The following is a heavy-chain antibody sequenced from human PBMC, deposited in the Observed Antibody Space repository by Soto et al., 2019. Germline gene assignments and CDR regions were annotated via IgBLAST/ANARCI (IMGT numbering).Heavy chain of an antibody. V-gene: IGHV3-23*01. CDR3: AKDQGVSGAYSYGYDY. D-gene: IGHD5-18*01. Sequence: PGGSLRLSCAASGFTFSSHAMSWVRQAPAKGLEWVSAISGSGRSTYYADSAKGRFTISRDNSKNTVYLQMNGLRAEDRAVYYCAKDQGVSGAYSYGYDYWGLGTLVTVSS. J-gene: IGHJ4*02. CDR1: GFTFSSHA. CDR2: ISGSGRST.